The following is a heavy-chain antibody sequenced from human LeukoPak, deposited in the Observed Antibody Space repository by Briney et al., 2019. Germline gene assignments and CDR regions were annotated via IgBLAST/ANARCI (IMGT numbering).Heavy chain of an antibody. V-gene: IGHV1-24*01. CDR2: FDPEDGET. Sequence: GASVKVSCKVSGYTLTELSMHWVRQAPGKGLEWMGGFDPEDGETIYAQKFQGRVTMTEDTSTDTAYMELSSLRSEDTAVYYCATDPSIAAAGTVLVPWGQGTLVTVSS. CDR3: ATDPSIAAAGTVLVP. D-gene: IGHD6-13*01. CDR1: GYTLTELS. J-gene: IGHJ5*02.